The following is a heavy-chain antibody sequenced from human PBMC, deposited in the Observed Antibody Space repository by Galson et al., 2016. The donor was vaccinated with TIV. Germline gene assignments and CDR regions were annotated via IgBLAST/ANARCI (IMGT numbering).Heavy chain of an antibody. D-gene: IGHD1-26*01. CDR3: ARTYWRLVGASNV. CDR2: IAWDDDK. Sequence: PALVKPTQTLTLTCAFSGFALSTSGMCVSWIRQPPGKALEWLARIAWDDDKYYKTSLKPRLTISKDTSKNHVVLTMSNVDPVDTATHYRARTYWRLVGASNVWGQGTLCTVSS. J-gene: IGHJ4*02. CDR1: GFALSTSGMC. V-gene: IGHV2-70*11.